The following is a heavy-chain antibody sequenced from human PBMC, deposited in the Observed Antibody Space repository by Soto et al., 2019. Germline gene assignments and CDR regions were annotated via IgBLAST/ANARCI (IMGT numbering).Heavy chain of an antibody. V-gene: IGHV1-46*01. CDR3: ARALYYDILTGYYSPSYYYYGMDV. CDR1: GYTFTSYY. CDR2: INPSGGST. Sequence: ASVKVSCKASGYTFTSYYMHWVRQAPGQGLEWMGIINPSGGSTSYAQKFQGRVTMTRDTSTSTVYMELSRLRSEDTAVYYCARALYYDILTGYYSPSYYYYGMDVWGQGTRVTVSS. J-gene: IGHJ6*02. D-gene: IGHD3-9*01.